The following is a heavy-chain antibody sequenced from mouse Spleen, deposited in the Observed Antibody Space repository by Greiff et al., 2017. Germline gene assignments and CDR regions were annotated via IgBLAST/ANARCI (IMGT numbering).Heavy chain of an antibody. D-gene: IGHD2-5*01. CDR2: INPNNGGT. CDR3: ARRDYYSNYRFAY. Sequence: VQLKQSGPELVKPGASVKIPCKASGYTFTDYNMDWVKQSHGKSLEWIGDINPNNGGTIYNQKFKGKATLTVDKSSSTAYMELRSLTSEDTAVYYCARRDYYSNYRFAYWGQGTLVTVSA. J-gene: IGHJ3*01. V-gene: IGHV1-18*01. CDR1: GYTFTDYN.